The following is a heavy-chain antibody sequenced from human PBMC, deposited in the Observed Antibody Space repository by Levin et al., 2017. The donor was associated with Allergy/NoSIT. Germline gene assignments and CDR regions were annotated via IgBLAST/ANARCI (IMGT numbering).Heavy chain of an antibody. D-gene: IGHD3-22*01. V-gene: IGHV4-59*01. CDR1: GGSISSYY. J-gene: IGHJ2*01. CDR2: IYYSGST. Sequence: SETLSLTCTVSGGSISSYYWSWIRQPPGKGLEWIGYIYYSGSTNYNPSLKSRVTISVDTSKNQFSLKLSSVTAADTAVYYCARDAEYYYDSSGYGPRSSDWYFDLWGRGTLVTVSS. CDR3: ARDAEYYYDSSGYGPRSSDWYFDL.